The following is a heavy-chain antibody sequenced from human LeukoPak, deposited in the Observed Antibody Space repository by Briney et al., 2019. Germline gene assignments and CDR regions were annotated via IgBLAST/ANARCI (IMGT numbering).Heavy chain of an antibody. V-gene: IGHV3-7*03. D-gene: IGHD3-22*01. CDR1: GFTFNNYW. J-gene: IGHJ6*03. Sequence: GGSLRLSCAASGFTFNNYWMTWVRQAPGKGLEWVANIKQDGSEKFYVDSVKGRFTISRDIAKNSLYLQMNSLRAEDTAVYYCARVDGAHDTSSDHCYYYYMDVWGKGTTVTVSS. CDR3: ARVDGAHDTSSDHCYYYYMDV. CDR2: IKQDGSEK.